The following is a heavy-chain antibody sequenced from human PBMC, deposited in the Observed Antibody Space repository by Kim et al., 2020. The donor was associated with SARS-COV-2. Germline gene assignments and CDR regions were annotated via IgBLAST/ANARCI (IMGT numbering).Heavy chain of an antibody. J-gene: IGHJ4*02. V-gene: IGHV3-23*01. CDR2: FSSAGGST. CDR1: GFTFNSYT. Sequence: GGSLRLSCVASGFTFNSYTMSWVRQAPGKGLEWVSSFSSAGGSTYYADSVKGRFTISRDNSKDTLYIQMNSQRVEDTAVYYCAKGASSSWRFFDFWGQGTLVTVSS. D-gene: IGHD6-13*01. CDR3: AKGASSSWRFFDF.